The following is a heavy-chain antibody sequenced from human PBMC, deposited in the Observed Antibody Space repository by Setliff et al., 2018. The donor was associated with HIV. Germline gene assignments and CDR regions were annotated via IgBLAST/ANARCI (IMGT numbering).Heavy chain of an antibody. CDR1: GFTFSSYV. CDR3: AKVGREYSGYDFTFDY. Sequence: PGGSLRLSCAASGFTFSSYVMHWVRQAPGKGLEWVAVIWHDGNNKNYADSVKGRFTISRDNSKNNLYLQMNSLSPKDTAVYYCAKVGREYSGYDFTFDYWGQGTLVTVSS. J-gene: IGHJ4*02. CDR2: IWHDGNNK. V-gene: IGHV3-33*03. D-gene: IGHD5-12*01.